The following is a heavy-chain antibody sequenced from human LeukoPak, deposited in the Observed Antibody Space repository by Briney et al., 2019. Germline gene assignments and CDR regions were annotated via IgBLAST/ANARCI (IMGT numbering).Heavy chain of an antibody. V-gene: IGHV4-30-4*08. D-gene: IGHD3-9*01. CDR2: IYYSGST. CDR3: ARDAGVGGATILTGYGDAFDI. Sequence: SQTLSLTCTVSGGSISSGDYYWSWIRQPPGKGLEWIGYIYYSGSTYYNPSLKSRVTISVDTSKNQFSLKLSSVTAADTAMYYCARDAGVGGATILTGYGDAFDIWGQGTMVTVSS. CDR1: GGSISSGDYY. J-gene: IGHJ3*02.